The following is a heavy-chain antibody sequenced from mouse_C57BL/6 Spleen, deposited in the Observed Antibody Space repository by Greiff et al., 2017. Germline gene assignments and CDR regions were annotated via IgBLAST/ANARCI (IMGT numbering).Heavy chain of an antibody. CDR3: AGDCWDWAY. J-gene: IGHJ3*01. Sequence: EVQRVESGGGLVKPGGSLKLSCAASGFTFSSYAMSWVRQTPEKRLEWVATISDGGSYTYYPDNVKGRFTISRDNAKNNLFLQMSQLKSEDTAMYYCAGDCWDWAYWGQGTLVTVSA. D-gene: IGHD4-1*01. V-gene: IGHV5-4*01. CDR2: ISDGGSYT. CDR1: GFTFSSYA.